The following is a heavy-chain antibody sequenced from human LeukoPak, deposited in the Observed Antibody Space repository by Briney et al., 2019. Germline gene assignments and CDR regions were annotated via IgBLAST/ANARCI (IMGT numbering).Heavy chain of an antibody. J-gene: IGHJ4*02. CDR1: GFTFSSYS. CDR2: ISSSSSYI. Sequence: GGSLRLSCAAAGFTFSSYSMNWVRQAPGKGLEWVSSISSSSSYIYYADSVKGRFTISRDNAKNSLYLQMNSLRAEDTAVYYCARDYRSPYAYFDYWGQGTLVTVSS. CDR3: ARDYRSPYAYFDY. D-gene: IGHD4-11*01. V-gene: IGHV3-21*01.